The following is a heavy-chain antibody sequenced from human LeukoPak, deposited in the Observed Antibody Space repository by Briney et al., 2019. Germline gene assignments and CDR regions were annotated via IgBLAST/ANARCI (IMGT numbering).Heavy chain of an antibody. CDR1: GGTFSSYA. D-gene: IGHD1-7*01. CDR2: IIPILGIA. V-gene: IGHV1-69*04. J-gene: IGHJ5*02. Sequence: GASVKVSCKASGGTFSSYAISWVRQAPGQGLEWMGRIIPILGIANYAQKFQGRVTITTDESTSTAYMELSSLRSEDTAVYYCARDQTNWNYGANWFDPWGQGTLVTVSS. CDR3: ARDQTNWNYGANWFDP.